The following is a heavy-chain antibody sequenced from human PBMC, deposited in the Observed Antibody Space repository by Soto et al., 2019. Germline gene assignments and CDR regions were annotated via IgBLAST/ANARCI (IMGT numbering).Heavy chain of an antibody. CDR2: ISDDGVSK. J-gene: IGHJ4*01. CDR3: ARAYYFGSGTSYTLYY. D-gene: IGHD3-10*01. Sequence: GGSLRLSCAASGFTFSNYGMHWVRQAPGKGLEWVAVISDDGVSKYYADSVQGRFTISRDNSESVVLLQMNSLRPDDTALYFCARAYYFGSGTSYTLYYWGHRPHVTASS. CDR1: GFTFSNYG. V-gene: IGHV3-30*03.